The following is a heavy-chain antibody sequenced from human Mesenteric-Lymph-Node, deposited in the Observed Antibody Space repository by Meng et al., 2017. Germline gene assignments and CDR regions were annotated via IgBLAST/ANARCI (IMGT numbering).Heavy chain of an antibody. D-gene: IGHD3-10*01. V-gene: IGHV4-34*02. Sequence: QVQLKQWGAEVLKPSETLSLTCAVYGGSLSGYYWRWIRQPPGKGLEWMGEVYHNGVTKYSPSLRSRVVISIDTSKNQFSLNLRSVSAADTAMYYCARGGATPMIIKYWGPGTLVTVSS. CDR2: VYHNGVT. CDR1: GGSLSGYY. CDR3: ARGGATPMIIKY. J-gene: IGHJ4*02.